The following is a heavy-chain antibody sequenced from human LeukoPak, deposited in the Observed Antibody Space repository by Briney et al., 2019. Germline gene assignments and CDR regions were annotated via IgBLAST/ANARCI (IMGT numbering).Heavy chain of an antibody. V-gene: IGHV1-18*01. CDR2: ISAYNGNT. J-gene: IGHJ6*02. CDR1: GYTFTSYG. Sequence: ASVKVSCKASGYTFTSYGISWVRQAPGQGLEWMGWISAYNGNTNYAQKLQGRVTMTTDTSTSTAYKELRSLRSDDTAVYYCARVGITIFGVVHYYYYGMDVWGQGTTVTVSS. D-gene: IGHD3-3*01. CDR3: ARVGITIFGVVHYYYYGMDV.